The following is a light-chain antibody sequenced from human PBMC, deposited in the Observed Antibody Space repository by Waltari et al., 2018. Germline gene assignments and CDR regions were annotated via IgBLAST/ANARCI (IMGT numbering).Light chain of an antibody. CDR1: QRVTSN. CDR3: QQYNDWPPWT. V-gene: IGKV3-15*01. J-gene: IGKJ1*01. CDR2: GAA. Sequence: EIVMTQSPASLSLSPGERATLSCRASQRVTSNLAWYQQKPGQAPRLLLYGAATRAAGIPVRCSGSGSGTEFTLTVSGLQSEDFAIYYCQQYNDWPPWTFGQGTKVEIK.